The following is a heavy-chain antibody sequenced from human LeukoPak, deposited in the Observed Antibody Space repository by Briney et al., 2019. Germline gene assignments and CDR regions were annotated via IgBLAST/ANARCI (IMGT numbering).Heavy chain of an antibody. J-gene: IGHJ3*02. Sequence: GGSLSLACAASGCNFRSFWMGWLRQAPGSGLEWVANINQDGSEEHYVGSVQGRFSISRDNAKNSLYLQMNSLRAEATALYYGARWGDPGGGAVDIWGQGTMVTVSS. CDR2: INQDGSEE. CDR3: ARWGDPGGGAVDI. D-gene: IGHD3-16*01. V-gene: IGHV3-7*01. CDR1: GCNFRSFW.